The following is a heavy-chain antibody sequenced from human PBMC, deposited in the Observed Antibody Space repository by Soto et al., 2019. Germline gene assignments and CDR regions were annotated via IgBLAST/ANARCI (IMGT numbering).Heavy chain of an antibody. J-gene: IGHJ6*02. CDR3: AREITIFGVVLYGMDF. CDR1: GFTFSSYS. V-gene: IGHV3-48*02. Sequence: PGGSLRLSCAASGFTFSSYSMNWVRQAPGKGLEWVSYISSSSSTIYYADSVKGRFTISRDNAKNSLYLQMNSLRDEDTAVYYCAREITIFGVVLYGMDFWGQGTTVTVSS. D-gene: IGHD3-3*01. CDR2: ISSSSSTI.